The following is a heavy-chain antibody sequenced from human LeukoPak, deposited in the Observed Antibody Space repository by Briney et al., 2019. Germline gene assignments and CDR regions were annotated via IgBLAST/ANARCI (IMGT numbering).Heavy chain of an antibody. CDR3: ARQTGSGLFILP. V-gene: IGHV4-39*01. Sequence: GSLRLSCAASGFTFSSYWMSWVRQAPGKGLEWIGSIYYSGNTYYNASLKSQVSISIDTSKNQFSLRLTSVTAADMAVYYCARQTGSGLFILPGGQGTLVTVSS. CDR2: IYYSGNT. CDR1: GFTFSSYW. D-gene: IGHD3/OR15-3a*01. J-gene: IGHJ4*02.